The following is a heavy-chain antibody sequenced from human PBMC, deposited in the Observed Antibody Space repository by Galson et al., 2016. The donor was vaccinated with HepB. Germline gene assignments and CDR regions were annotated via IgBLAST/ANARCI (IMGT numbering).Heavy chain of an antibody. CDR2: INAGHGNT. J-gene: IGHJ4*02. CDR3: ARETPLRSRFDH. Sequence: SVKVSCKASGYTFTSYAIQWVRQAPGQRLDWMGWINAGHGNTKYSQKFQGRVTITRDTSATTAYMELSSLRSEDTAVYYCARETPLRSRFDHWGQGTRVTVSS. V-gene: IGHV1-3*01. CDR1: GYTFTSYA. D-gene: IGHD5/OR15-5a*01.